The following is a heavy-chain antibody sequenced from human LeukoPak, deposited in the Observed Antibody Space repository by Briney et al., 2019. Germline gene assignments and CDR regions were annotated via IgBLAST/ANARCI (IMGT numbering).Heavy chain of an antibody. D-gene: IGHD6-6*01. J-gene: IGHJ6*03. CDR2: ISGSGGST. Sequence: GGSLRLSCAASGFTFSSYEMNWVRQAPGKGLEWVSAISGSGGSTYYADSVKGRFTISRDNSKNTLYLQMNSLRAEDTAVYYCAKSSVPPGGFYYYYYMDVWGKGTTVTISS. V-gene: IGHV3-23*01. CDR1: GFTFSSYE. CDR3: AKSSVPPGGFYYYYYMDV.